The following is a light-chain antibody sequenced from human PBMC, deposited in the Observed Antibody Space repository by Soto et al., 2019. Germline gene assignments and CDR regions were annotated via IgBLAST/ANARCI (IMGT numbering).Light chain of an antibody. Sequence: QSALTQPPSAAGSPGQSVTISCTGTSTDVGGYNYVSWYQQYPGKAPKLMIYEGFKRPSGVSNRFSGSKSGSTASLTISGLQTEDEADYYCCSYAGRSTWDVVFGGGTKVTVL. V-gene: IGLV2-23*01. CDR3: CSYAGRSTWDVV. J-gene: IGLJ2*01. CDR1: STDVGGYNY. CDR2: EGF.